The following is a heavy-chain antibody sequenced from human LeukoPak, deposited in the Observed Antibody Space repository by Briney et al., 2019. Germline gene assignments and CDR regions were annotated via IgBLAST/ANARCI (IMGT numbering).Heavy chain of an antibody. CDR2: IIPIFGTA. D-gene: IGHD3-3*01. Sequence: SVKVSCKASGGTFSSYAISWVRQAPGQGLEWMGGIIPIFGTANYAQKFQGRVTITTDESTCTAYMELSSLRSEDTAVYYCASQQRVDYDFWSGHHYFDYWGQGTLVTVSS. V-gene: IGHV1-69*05. J-gene: IGHJ4*02. CDR1: GGTFSSYA. CDR3: ASQQRVDYDFWSGHHYFDY.